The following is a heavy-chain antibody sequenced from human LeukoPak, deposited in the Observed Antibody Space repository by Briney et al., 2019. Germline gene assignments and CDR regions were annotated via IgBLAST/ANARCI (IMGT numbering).Heavy chain of an antibody. J-gene: IGHJ5*02. CDR1: GGSISSYY. CDR2: IYYSGST. D-gene: IGHD2-2*01. V-gene: IGHV4-59*01. Sequence: SETLSLTCTVSGGSISSYYWSWIRQPPGKGLEWIGYIYYSGSTNYNPSLKSRVTISVDTSKNQFSLKLSSVTAADTAVYYCARGYCSSTSCFWLDPWGQGTLVTVSS. CDR3: ARGYCSSTSCFWLDP.